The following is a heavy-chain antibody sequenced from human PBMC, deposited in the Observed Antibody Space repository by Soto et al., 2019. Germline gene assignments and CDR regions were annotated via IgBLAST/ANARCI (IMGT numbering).Heavy chain of an antibody. CDR3: ASMIEDTVLSFDS. D-gene: IGHD3-16*01. CDR1: GGSISSYY. CDR2: IFYSGST. J-gene: IGHJ5*01. Sequence: QVQLQESGPGLVKPSETLSLTCTVSGGSISSYYWSWIRQPPGKGLEWIGFIFYSGSTSYNPSLKSRVTISIDTSEYQFSLKLNSVTAADTAVYYCASMIEDTVLSFDSWGQGTLVAVSS. V-gene: IGHV4-59*01.